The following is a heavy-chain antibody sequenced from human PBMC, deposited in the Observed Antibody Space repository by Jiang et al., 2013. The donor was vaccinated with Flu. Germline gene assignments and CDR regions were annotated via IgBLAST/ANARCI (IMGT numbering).Heavy chain of an antibody. V-gene: IGHV3-64*01. Sequence: VQLLESGGGLVQPGGSLRLSCAASGFTFSSYAMHWVRQAPGKGLEYVSAISSNGGSTYYANSVKGRFTISRDNSKNTLYLQMGSLRAEDMAVYYCARGLVQWLGPRWYYFDYWGQGTLVTVSS. CDR1: GFTFSSYA. D-gene: IGHD6-19*01. CDR2: ISSNGGST. J-gene: IGHJ4*02. CDR3: ARGLVQWLGPRWYYFDY.